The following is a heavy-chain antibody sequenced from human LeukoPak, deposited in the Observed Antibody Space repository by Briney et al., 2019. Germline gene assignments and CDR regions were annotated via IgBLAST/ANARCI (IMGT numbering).Heavy chain of an antibody. CDR1: GGSISSYY. CDR3: AKVEPYSGHDDY. D-gene: IGHD1-26*01. J-gene: IGHJ4*02. V-gene: IGHV3-23*01. Sequence: ETLSLTCTVSGGSISSYYWSWVRQAPGKGLEWVSAISGSGGNTYYADSVKGRFTISRDNSKNTLYLQMNSLRAEDTAVYYCAKVEPYSGHDDYWGQGTLVTVSS. CDR2: ISGSGGNT.